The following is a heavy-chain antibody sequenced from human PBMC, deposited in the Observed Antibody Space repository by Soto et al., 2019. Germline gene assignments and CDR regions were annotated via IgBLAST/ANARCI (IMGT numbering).Heavy chain of an antibody. D-gene: IGHD2-21*02. V-gene: IGHV1-46*01. J-gene: IGHJ4*02. Sequence: QVLLMQSGAEVKKPGASVKVSCKASGDTFTEYYIHWVRQAPGQGLEWMGTVNPSGGHTTYAQHYLGRVTMTRDTSTCALYMELTSLTSEDTAVYYCARGGHVVVVTAALDYWGQGTLVTVSS. CDR3: ARGGHVVVVTAALDY. CDR2: VNPSGGHT. CDR1: GDTFTEYY.